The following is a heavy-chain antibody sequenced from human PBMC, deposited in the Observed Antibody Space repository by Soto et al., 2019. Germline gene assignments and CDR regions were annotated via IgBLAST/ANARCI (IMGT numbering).Heavy chain of an antibody. CDR3: AASIFYYGMDV. V-gene: IGHV5-51*01. J-gene: IGHJ6*02. Sequence: PGEPLKISCNGSGYTFTNYWIGLVLQMPGKGLEWMGIIYPGDSDTKYNPSFQGQVTISADKSITTTYLRWTSLKASDTAIYYCAASIFYYGMDVWGQGTTVTVSS. CDR2: IYPGDSDT. CDR1: GYTFTNYW.